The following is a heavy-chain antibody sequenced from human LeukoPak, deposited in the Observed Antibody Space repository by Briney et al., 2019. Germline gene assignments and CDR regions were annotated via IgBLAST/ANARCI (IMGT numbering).Heavy chain of an antibody. CDR3: AGGGGDSSWYRSPEYFQH. Sequence: SETLSLTCTVSGGSISSSSYYWGWIRQPPGKGLEWIGSIYYSGSTYYNPSLKSRVTISVDTSKNQFSLKLSSVTAADTAVYYCAGGGGDSSWYRSPEYFQHWGQGTLVTVSS. J-gene: IGHJ1*01. CDR1: GGSISSSSYY. D-gene: IGHD6-13*01. V-gene: IGHV4-39*07. CDR2: IYYSGST.